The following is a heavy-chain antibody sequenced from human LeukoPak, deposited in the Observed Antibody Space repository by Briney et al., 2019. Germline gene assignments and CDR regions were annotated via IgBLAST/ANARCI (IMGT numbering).Heavy chain of an antibody. D-gene: IGHD3-16*01. CDR1: GYTLTELS. V-gene: IGHV1-24*01. CDR2: FDPEDGET. J-gene: IGHJ6*02. Sequence: ASVKVSCKVSGYTLTELSMRWVRQAPGKGLEWMGGFDPEDGETIYAQKFQGRVTMTEDTSTDTAYMELSSLRSEDTAVYYCATFGVLEYYYGMDVWGQGTTVTVSS. CDR3: ATFGVLEYYYGMDV.